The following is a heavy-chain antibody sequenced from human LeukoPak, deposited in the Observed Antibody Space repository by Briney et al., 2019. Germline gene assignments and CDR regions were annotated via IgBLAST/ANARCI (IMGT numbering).Heavy chain of an antibody. CDR3: ARHPVIAARLYWYFDL. J-gene: IGHJ2*01. V-gene: IGHV3-33*01. Sequence: GGSLRLSCAASGFTFSSYGMHWVRQAPGKGLEWVTVIWYDGSNKYYADSVKGRFTISRDNSKNTLYLQMNSLRAEDTAVYYCARHPVIAARLYWYFDLWGRGTLVTVSS. CDR2: IWYDGSNK. CDR1: GFTFSSYG. D-gene: IGHD6-6*01.